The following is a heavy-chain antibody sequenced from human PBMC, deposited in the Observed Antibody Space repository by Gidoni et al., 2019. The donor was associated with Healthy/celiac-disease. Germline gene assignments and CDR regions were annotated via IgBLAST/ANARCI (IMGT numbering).Heavy chain of an antibody. CDR2: IFHSGST. V-gene: IGHV4-4*02. D-gene: IGHD6-13*01. CDR3: ARAANGAAAGTPGYNWFDP. Sequence: QVQLQESAPGLVTPSGTLSLTCPVSGGSSSSSNWWSWVRQPPGKGLESIGEIFHSGSTNYHPAHKSRITISVDKSKNQFSLKLSSVAAADTAVDYCARAANGAAAGTPGYNWFDPWGQGTLVTVSS. CDR1: GGSSSSSNW. J-gene: IGHJ5*02.